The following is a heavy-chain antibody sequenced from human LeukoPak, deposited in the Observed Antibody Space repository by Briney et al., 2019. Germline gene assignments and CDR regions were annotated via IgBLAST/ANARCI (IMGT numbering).Heavy chain of an antibody. V-gene: IGHV3-23*01. CDR3: ARDWSASDAFDI. J-gene: IGHJ3*02. CDR2: ISGSGGST. D-gene: IGHD3-3*01. CDR1: GFTFSSYA. Sequence: GGSLRLSCAASGFTFSSYAMSWVRQAPGKGLEWVSAISGSGGSTYYADSVKGRFAISRDNSKNTLYLQMNSLRAEDTAVYYCARDWSASDAFDIWGQGTMVTVSS.